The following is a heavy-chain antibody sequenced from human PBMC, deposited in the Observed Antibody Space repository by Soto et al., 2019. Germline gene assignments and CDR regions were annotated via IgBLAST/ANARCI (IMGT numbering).Heavy chain of an antibody. CDR3: AKKGYGSGWADALDI. J-gene: IGHJ3*02. CDR2: IDYDGGTK. CDR1: GFTFGSYA. Sequence: PGGSLRLSCAASGFTFGSYAMHWVRQAPDKGLEWVAVIDYDGGTKYYADSVKGRFTISRDNSENTLNLQMNSLRADDTAVYYCAKKGYGSGWADALDIWGQGTMVTVSS. D-gene: IGHD6-19*01. V-gene: IGHV3-30-3*01.